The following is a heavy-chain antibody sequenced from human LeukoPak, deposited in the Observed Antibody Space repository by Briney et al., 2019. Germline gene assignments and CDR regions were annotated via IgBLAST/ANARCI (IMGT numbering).Heavy chain of an antibody. Sequence: GGSLRLSCAASGFTFSNVWMSWVRQAPGKGLEWVANIKQDGSEKNYVDSVKGRFTISRDNAKNSLYLQMNSLRVEDTDVYYCGRYGQVPIDWGQGTLVTVSS. CDR3: GRYGQVPID. D-gene: IGHD3-10*01. CDR2: IKQDGSEK. CDR1: GFTFSNVW. V-gene: IGHV3-7*03. J-gene: IGHJ4*02.